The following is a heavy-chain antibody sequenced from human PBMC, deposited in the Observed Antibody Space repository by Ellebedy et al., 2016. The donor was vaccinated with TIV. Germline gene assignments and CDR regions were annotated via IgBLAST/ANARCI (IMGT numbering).Heavy chain of an antibody. CDR2: ISYDGSNK. CDR1: GFTFSRYG. V-gene: IGHV3-30*03. Sequence: GESLKISCAASGFTFSRYGMHWVRQAPGKGLEWVAVISYDGSNKYYADSMKGRFTISRDNSKNTLYLQMNSLRAEDTAVYYCARRGYCSGGSCASVPFDYWGQGTLVTVSS. D-gene: IGHD2-15*01. CDR3: ARRGYCSGGSCASVPFDY. J-gene: IGHJ4*02.